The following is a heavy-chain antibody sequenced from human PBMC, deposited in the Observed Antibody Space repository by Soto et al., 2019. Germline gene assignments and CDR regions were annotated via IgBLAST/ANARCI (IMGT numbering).Heavy chain of an antibody. CDR3: AHTPGSGGRDALDI. V-gene: IGHV2-5*02. D-gene: IGHD2-15*01. CDR1: GFSLSTSGVG. J-gene: IGHJ3*02. CDR2: ISWDDDK. Sequence: QITLKESGPPLVKPTQTLTLTCTFSGFSLSTSGVGVGWIRQPPGKALEWLALISWDDDKRYSPSLKIRLTNTKDTSKNQAVLTMTNMDPVDTATYYCAHTPGSGGRDALDIWRQGKMVNVSA.